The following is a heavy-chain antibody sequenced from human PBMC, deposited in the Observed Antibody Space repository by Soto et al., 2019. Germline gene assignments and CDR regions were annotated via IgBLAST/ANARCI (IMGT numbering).Heavy chain of an antibody. CDR2: IKQDGSEK. V-gene: IGHV3-7*01. J-gene: IGHJ6*02. D-gene: IGHD2-15*01. CDR1: GFTFSSFA. CDR3: ARESQYCSGGSCYSYYYGMDV. Sequence: GGSLRLSCAASGFTFSSFAMSWVRQAPGKGLDWVANIKQDGSEKYYVDSVKGRFTISRDNAKNSLYLQMNSLRAEDTAVYYCARESQYCSGGSCYSYYYGMDVWGQGTTVTVSS.